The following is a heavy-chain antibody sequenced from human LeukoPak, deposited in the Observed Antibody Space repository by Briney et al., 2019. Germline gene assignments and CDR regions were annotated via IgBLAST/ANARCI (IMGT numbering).Heavy chain of an antibody. CDR3: ARAYYDSSGYYPPNY. CDR2: IIPIFGTA. Sequence: ASVKVSCKASGGTFSRYAINWVRQAPGQGLEWMGGIIPIFGTANYAQKFQGRVTITADESTSTAYMELSSLRSEDTAVYYCARAYYDSSGYYPPNYWGQGTLVTVSS. J-gene: IGHJ4*02. V-gene: IGHV1-69*13. CDR1: GGTFSRYA. D-gene: IGHD3-22*01.